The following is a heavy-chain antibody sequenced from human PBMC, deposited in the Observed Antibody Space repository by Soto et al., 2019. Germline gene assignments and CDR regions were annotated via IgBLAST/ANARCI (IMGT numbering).Heavy chain of an antibody. Sequence: SVKVSCKASGGTFSSYAISWVRQAPGQGLEWMGGIIPIFGTANYAQKFQGRVTITADKSTSTAYMELSSLRSEDTAVYYCARDGLVDTAMVTLSLDYWGQGTLVTVSS. V-gene: IGHV1-69*06. D-gene: IGHD5-18*01. CDR2: IIPIFGTA. CDR3: ARDGLVDTAMVTLSLDY. J-gene: IGHJ4*02. CDR1: GGTFSSYA.